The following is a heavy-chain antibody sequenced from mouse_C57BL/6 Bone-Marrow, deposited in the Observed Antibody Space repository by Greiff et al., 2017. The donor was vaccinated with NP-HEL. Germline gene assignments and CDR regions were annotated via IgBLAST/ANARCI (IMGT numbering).Heavy chain of an antibody. D-gene: IGHD1-1*01. CDR1: GIDFSRYW. V-gene: IGHV4-1*01. CDR2: INPDSSTI. CDR3: ARPLYGSSYWYFDV. Sequence: EVKLQESGGGLVQPGGSLKLSCAASGIDFSRYWMSWVRRAPGKGLEWIGEINPDSSTINYAPSLKDKFIISRDNAKNTLYLQMSKVRSEDTALYYCARPLYGSSYWYFDVWGTGTTVTVSS. J-gene: IGHJ1*03.